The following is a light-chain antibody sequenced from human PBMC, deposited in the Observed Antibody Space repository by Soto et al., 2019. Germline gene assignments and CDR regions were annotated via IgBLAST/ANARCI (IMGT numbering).Light chain of an antibody. CDR3: QLDFRYSWA. CDR1: QSISSY. J-gene: IGKJ1*01. V-gene: IGKV1-39*02. CDR2: AAS. Sequence: DIQMTQSPSSLSASVGDRVTITCRASQSISSYLDWYQQKPGKAPKLLIYAASSLRSGVPSRFSGSGSGTDFTLTISSLQPEDFATYYCQLDFRYSWAFGQGTKVDI.